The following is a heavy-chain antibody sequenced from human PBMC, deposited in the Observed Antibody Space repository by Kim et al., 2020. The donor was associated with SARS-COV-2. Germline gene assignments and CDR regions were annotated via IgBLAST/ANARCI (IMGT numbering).Heavy chain of an antibody. J-gene: IGHJ6*02. CDR1: GFTVSSNY. CDR3: ARDLEYSSSSLLYYGIDV. V-gene: IGHV3-53*01. CDR2: IYSGGST. D-gene: IGHD6-6*01. Sequence: GSLRLSCAASGFTVSSNYMNWVRQAPGKGLEWVSVIYSGGSTYYADSVKGRFTISRDNSKNTLYLQMNSLRAEDTAVYYCARDLEYSSSSLLYYGIDVWGQGTTVTVSS.